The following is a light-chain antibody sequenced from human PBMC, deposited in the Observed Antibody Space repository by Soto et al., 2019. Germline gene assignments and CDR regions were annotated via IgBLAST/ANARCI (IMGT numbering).Light chain of an antibody. V-gene: IGLV2-11*01. CDR2: DVT. CDR3: CSYVGNYTVL. CDR1: SSDIGGYNY. Sequence: QSALTQPRSVSGSPGQSVTVSCTGTSSDIGGYNYVSWYQHCPGKAPKLMIFDVTKRPSGVPDRFSGSKSGNTASLTISGLQSEDEGDYYCCSYVGNYTVLFGGGTKVTVL. J-gene: IGLJ2*01.